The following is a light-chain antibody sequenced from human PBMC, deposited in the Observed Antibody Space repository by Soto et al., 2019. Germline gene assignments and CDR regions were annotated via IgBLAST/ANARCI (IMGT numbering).Light chain of an antibody. J-gene: IGKJ1*01. CDR2: WAS. CDR1: QSVLYSSNNKNY. Sequence: DIVMTQSPDSLAVSLGERATINCKSSQSVLYSSNNKNYLAWYQQKPRQPPKLLIYWASTRESGVPDRFSGSGSGPDFTLTIRSLQAEDVAGYYCQQYYTTPITFGQGTKVESK. CDR3: QQYYTTPIT. V-gene: IGKV4-1*01.